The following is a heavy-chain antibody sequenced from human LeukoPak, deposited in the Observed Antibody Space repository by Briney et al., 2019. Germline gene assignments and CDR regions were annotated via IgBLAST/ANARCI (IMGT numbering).Heavy chain of an antibody. CDR2: IIPIFGTA. Sequence: SVKVSCKASGYTFTGYYMHWVRQAPGQGLEWMGGIIPIFGTANYAQKFQGRVTITADESTSTAYMELSSLRSEDTAVYYCAVDPGGTHYGMDVWGQGTTVTVSS. CDR1: GYTFTGYY. J-gene: IGHJ6*02. CDR3: AVDPGGTHYGMDV. D-gene: IGHD1-1*01. V-gene: IGHV1-69*13.